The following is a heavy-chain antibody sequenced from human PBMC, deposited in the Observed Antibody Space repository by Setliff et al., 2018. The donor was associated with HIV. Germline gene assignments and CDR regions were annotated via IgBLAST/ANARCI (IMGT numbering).Heavy chain of an antibody. CDR3: ARQNSGWGVGLYYFDY. Sequence: SETLSLTCTVSGGSISGGYYYWGWIRQPPGQGLEWIDSIYYSESTYYNPSLKSRVTISVDTSKNQFYLRLSSVTAADAAVYYCARQNSGWGVGLYYFDYWGQGTLVTVSS. CDR1: GGSISGGYYY. V-gene: IGHV4-39*01. D-gene: IGHD6-19*01. CDR2: IYYSEST. J-gene: IGHJ4*02.